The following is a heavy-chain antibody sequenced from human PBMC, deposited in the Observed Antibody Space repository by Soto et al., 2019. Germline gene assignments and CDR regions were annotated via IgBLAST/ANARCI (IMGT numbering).Heavy chain of an antibody. CDR3: ARSYVSGYYDSSGYRGTYYYYGMDV. CDR2: IYPDDSDT. Sequence: GESLKISCKASGYSFSTYWIGWVRQMPGKGLEWMGIIYPDDSDTRYSPSFQGQVTISADKSISTAYLQWSSLKASDTAMYYCARSYVSGYYDSSGYRGTYYYYGMDVWGQGTTVTVSS. V-gene: IGHV5-51*01. CDR1: GYSFSTYW. J-gene: IGHJ6*02. D-gene: IGHD3-22*01.